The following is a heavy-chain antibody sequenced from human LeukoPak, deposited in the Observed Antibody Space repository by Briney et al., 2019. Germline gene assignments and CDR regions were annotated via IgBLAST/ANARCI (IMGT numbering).Heavy chain of an antibody. D-gene: IGHD3-10*01. V-gene: IGHV1-8*03. CDR1: GYTFTSYD. J-gene: IGHJ3*02. Sequence: GASVKVSCKASGYTFTSYDINWVRQATGQGLEWMGWMNPNSGNTGYAQKFQGRVTITRNTSISTAYMELSSLRSEDTAVYYLAXNIWFGESADAFDIWGQGTMVTVSS. CDR3: AXNIWFGESADAFDI. CDR2: MNPNSGNT.